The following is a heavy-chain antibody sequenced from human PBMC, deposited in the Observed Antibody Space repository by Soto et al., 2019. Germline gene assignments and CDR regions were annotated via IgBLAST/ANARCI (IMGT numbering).Heavy chain of an antibody. D-gene: IGHD6-13*01. CDR1: GGSFSRGY. Sequence: SETLSLTCLVSGGSFSRGYWGWIRQPPGKGLEWIGYIHQSGSSNYNPSLKSRVTLSVDTSKNQFSLKLTSVTAADTAVYYCARVPIVAAGEFDYWGQGTLVTAPQ. J-gene: IGHJ4*02. V-gene: IGHV4-59*01. CDR2: IHQSGSS. CDR3: ARVPIVAAGEFDY.